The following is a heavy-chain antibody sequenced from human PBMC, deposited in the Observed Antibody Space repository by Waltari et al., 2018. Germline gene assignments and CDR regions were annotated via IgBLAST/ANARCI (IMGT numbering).Heavy chain of an antibody. V-gene: IGHV1-3*01. CDR3: ALALDYYDSSGYSG. CDR1: GYTFTSYA. D-gene: IGHD3-22*01. CDR2: INAGNGNT. Sequence: QVQLVQSGAEVKKPGASVKVSCKASGYTFTSYAMHWVRQAPGQRLEWMGWINAGNGNTKDAQKFQGRVTSTRGTSASTAYMELSSLRSEDTAVYYCALALDYYDSSGYSGWGQGTLVTVSS. J-gene: IGHJ4*02.